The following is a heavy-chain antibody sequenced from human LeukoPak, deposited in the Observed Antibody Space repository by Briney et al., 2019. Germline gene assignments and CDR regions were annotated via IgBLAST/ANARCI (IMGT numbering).Heavy chain of an antibody. Sequence: GRSLRLSCAASGFTFDDSAMHWVRQNPEKGLEWVSGISWNSDNIAYVDSVKGRFTISRDNRKNSLYLQMDSLRPEDTALYYCAKDGGSYGSGSNSFRHWGQGTLVIVS. D-gene: IGHD3-10*01. CDR1: GFTFDDSA. CDR3: AKDGGSYGSGSNSFRH. J-gene: IGHJ4*02. V-gene: IGHV3-9*01. CDR2: ISWNSDNI.